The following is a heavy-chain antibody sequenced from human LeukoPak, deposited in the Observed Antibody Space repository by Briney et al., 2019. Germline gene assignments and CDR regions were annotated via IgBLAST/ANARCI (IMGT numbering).Heavy chain of an antibody. D-gene: IGHD3-22*01. J-gene: IGHJ5*02. CDR2: IGGIVDNT. CDR3: ALDYDSSGHTPGWFDP. CDR1: GFTFSSYA. Sequence: GGSLRLSCAASGFTFSSYAMSWVRQAPGRGLEWVSLIGGIVDNTHYADSVKGRFTISRDNPKNTLYLQMNSLRAEDTAVYYCALDYDSSGHTPGWFDPWGQGTLVTVSS. V-gene: IGHV3-23*01.